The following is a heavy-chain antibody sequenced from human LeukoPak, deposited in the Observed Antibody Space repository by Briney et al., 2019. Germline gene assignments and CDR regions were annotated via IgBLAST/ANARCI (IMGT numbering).Heavy chain of an antibody. J-gene: IGHJ3*02. V-gene: IGHV3-9*03. CDR1: GFTFDDYA. D-gene: IGHD3-3*01. Sequence: PGGSLRLSCAASGFTFDDYAMHWVRQTPGRGLEWVSGITYNSGYVEYADSVKGRFTISRDNAKNSLYLQMNGLRPEDMALYYCARERDSYDFWSGYSRAFDIWGQGTMVTVSS. CDR3: ARERDSYDFWSGYSRAFDI. CDR2: ITYNSGYV.